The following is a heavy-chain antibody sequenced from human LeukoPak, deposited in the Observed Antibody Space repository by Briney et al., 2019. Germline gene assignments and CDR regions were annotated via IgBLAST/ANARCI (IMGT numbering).Heavy chain of an antibody. Sequence: GGSLRLSCSASGFTFSSYAMHWVRQAPGKGLEYVSAISSIGGSTYYADSVKGRFTISRDNSKNTLYLQMGALRAEDTAVYYCVKENSENYYGGGDYWGQGTLVTVSS. V-gene: IGHV3-64D*06. J-gene: IGHJ4*02. D-gene: IGHD1-26*01. CDR1: GFTFSSYA. CDR2: ISSIGGST. CDR3: VKENSENYYGGGDY.